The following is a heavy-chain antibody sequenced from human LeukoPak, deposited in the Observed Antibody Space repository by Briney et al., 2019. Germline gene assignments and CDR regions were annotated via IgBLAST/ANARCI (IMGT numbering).Heavy chain of an antibody. J-gene: IGHJ4*02. D-gene: IGHD6-13*01. Sequence: PGGSLRLSCAASGFTFSSYAMHWVRQAPGKGLEWVAVISYDGSNKYYADSVKGRFTISRDNSKNTLYLQMNSLRAEDTAVYYCARPPSLYSSSWFPLGYWGQGTLVTVSS. CDR3: ARPPSLYSSSWFPLGY. CDR1: GFTFSSYA. CDR2: ISYDGSNK. V-gene: IGHV3-30-3*01.